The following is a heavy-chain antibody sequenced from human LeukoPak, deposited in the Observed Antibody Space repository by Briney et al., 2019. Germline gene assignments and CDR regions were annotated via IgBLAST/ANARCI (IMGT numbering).Heavy chain of an antibody. V-gene: IGHV4-34*01. CDR2: INHSGST. Sequence: SETLSLTCAVYGGSFSGYYWSWIRQPPGKGLEWIGEINHSGSTNYNPSLKSRVTISVDTSKNQFSLKLSSVTAADTAVYYCAGIHRAAFDIWGQGTMVTVSS. CDR3: AGIHRAAFDI. J-gene: IGHJ3*02. CDR1: GGSFSGYY.